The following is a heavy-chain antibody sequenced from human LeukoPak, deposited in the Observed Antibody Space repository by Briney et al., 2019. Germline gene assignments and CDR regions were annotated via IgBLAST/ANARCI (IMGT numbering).Heavy chain of an antibody. CDR3: ARERTTGEFDY. J-gene: IGHJ4*02. CDR2: IYYSGST. V-gene: IGHV4-61*01. CDR1: GGSVSSGSYY. Sequence: PSETLSLTCTVSGGSVSSGSYYWSWIRQPPGKGLEWIGYIYYSGSTNYNPSLKSRVTISVDTSKNQFSLKLSSVTAADTAVYYCARERTTGEFDYWGQGTLVTVSS. D-gene: IGHD1-7*01.